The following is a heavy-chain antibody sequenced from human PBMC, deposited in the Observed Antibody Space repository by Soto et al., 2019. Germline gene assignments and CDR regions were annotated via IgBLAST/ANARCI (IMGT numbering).Heavy chain of an antibody. V-gene: IGHV3-23*01. CDR3: AKEVGYSSGYDYFDY. Sequence: EVQLLGSGGGLVQPGGSLRLSCAASGFTFSSYAMSWVRQAPGKGLEWVSGISGSGVSTHYADSVKGRCTISRDNSKNTLYLQMNSLRAEDTAVYYCAKEVGYSSGYDYFDYWGQGTLVTVSS. CDR1: GFTFSSYA. D-gene: IGHD6-19*01. J-gene: IGHJ4*02. CDR2: ISGSGVST.